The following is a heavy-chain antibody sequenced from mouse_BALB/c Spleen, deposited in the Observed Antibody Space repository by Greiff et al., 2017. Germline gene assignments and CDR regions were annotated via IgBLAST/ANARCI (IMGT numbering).Heavy chain of an antibody. Sequence: QVHVKQSGAELVRPGSSVKISCKASGYAFSSYWMNWVKQRPGQGLEWIGQIYPGDGDTNYNGKFKGKATLTADKSSSTAYMQLSSLTSEDSAVYFCARYYYDYDGAYAMDYWGQGTSVTVAS. J-gene: IGHJ4*01. CDR3: ARYYYDYDGAYAMDY. CDR1: GYAFSSYW. V-gene: IGHV1-80*01. CDR2: IYPGDGDT. D-gene: IGHD2-4*01.